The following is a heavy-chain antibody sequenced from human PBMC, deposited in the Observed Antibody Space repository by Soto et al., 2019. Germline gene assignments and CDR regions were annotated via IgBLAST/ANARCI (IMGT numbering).Heavy chain of an antibody. CDR3: ATSPGFYDSSPFDY. V-gene: IGHV3-15*07. Sequence: PGGSLRLSCAASGFTFSNAWMNWVRQAPGKGLEWVGRIRSKTDGGTTDYVEPVKGRFTISRDDSQSTVYLQMNSLKTEDTAVYYCATSPGFYDSSPFDYWGPGTLVTVSS. J-gene: IGHJ4*02. CDR2: IRSKTDGGTT. D-gene: IGHD3-16*01. CDR1: GFTFSNAW.